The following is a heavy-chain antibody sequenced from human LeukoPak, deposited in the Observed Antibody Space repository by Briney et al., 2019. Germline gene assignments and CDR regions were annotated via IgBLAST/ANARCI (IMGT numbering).Heavy chain of an antibody. CDR1: GFTFSSYE. J-gene: IGHJ6*02. V-gene: IGHV3-48*03. Sequence: GGSLRLSCAASGFTFSSYEMNWVRQAPGKGLEWVSYISSSGSTIYYADSVKGRFTISRDNAKSSLYLQMNSLRAEDTAVYYCARELKQLVLKNDYYYGMDVWGQGTTVTVSS. D-gene: IGHD6-13*01. CDR2: ISSSGSTI. CDR3: ARELKQLVLKNDYYYGMDV.